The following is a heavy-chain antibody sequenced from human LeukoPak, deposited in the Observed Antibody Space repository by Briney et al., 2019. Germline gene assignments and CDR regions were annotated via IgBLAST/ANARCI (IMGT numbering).Heavy chain of an antibody. Sequence: PSETLSLTCSVSGDSISSGSYYWSWTRQPAGKGLEWIGRIYTTGSTNYNPSLKSRVTISVDTSKNQFSLKLSSVTAADTAVYYCARRRRGEGSYYKYNWFDPWGQGTLVTVSS. CDR3: ARRRRGEGSYYKYNWFDP. CDR2: IYTTGST. V-gene: IGHV4-61*02. J-gene: IGHJ5*02. D-gene: IGHD3-10*01. CDR1: GDSISSGSYY.